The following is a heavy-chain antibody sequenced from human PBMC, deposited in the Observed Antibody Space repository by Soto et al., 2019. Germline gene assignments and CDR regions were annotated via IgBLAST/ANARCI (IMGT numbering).Heavy chain of an antibody. D-gene: IGHD2-2*01. V-gene: IGHV4-34*01. CDR3: ARVPVVVVVPAAMYSSSSFWFDP. Sequence: SETLSLTCAVYGGSFSGYYWSWIRQPPGKGLEWIGEINHSGSTNYNPSLKSRVTISVDTSKNQFSLKLSSVTAADTAVYYCARVPVVVVVPAAMYSSSSFWFDPWGQGTLVTVSS. J-gene: IGHJ5*02. CDR2: INHSGST. CDR1: GGSFSGYY.